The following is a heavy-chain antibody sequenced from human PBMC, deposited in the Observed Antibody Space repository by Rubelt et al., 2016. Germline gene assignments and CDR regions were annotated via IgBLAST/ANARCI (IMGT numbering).Heavy chain of an antibody. V-gene: IGHV1-69*04. CDR2: ISPILGTV. Sequence: QVQLVQSGAEVKKPGSSVKVSCKASGGTFSSYAISWVRQAPGQGLEWMGRISPILGTVDFSHKVQGRVTITADRSPSPAYMELSRLIAEDTAGYYWAGEDPYYCDYWGRGTLVTVSS. CDR3: AGEDPYYCDY. J-gene: IGHJ4*02. CDR1: GGTFSSYA.